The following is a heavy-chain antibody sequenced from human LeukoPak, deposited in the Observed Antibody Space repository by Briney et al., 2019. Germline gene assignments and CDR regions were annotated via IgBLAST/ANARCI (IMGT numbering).Heavy chain of an antibody. D-gene: IGHD3-22*01. CDR1: GGSISSSSYY. CDR3: ARSTFSYYYDSSGYYHGPFDY. Sequence: SETQSLTCTVSGGSISSSSYYWGWIRQPPGKGLEWIGSIYYSGSTYYNPSLKSRVTISVDTSKNQFSLKLSSVTAADTAVYYCARSTFSYYYDSSGYYHGPFDYWGQGTLVTVSS. CDR2: IYYSGST. V-gene: IGHV4-39*01. J-gene: IGHJ4*02.